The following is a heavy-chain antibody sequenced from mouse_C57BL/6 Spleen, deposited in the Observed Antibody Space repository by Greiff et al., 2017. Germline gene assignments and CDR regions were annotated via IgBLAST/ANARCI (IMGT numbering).Heavy chain of an antibody. Sequence: VQLVESGPGLVAPSQSLSITCTVSGFSLTSYGVSWVRQPPGKGLEWLGVIWGDGSTNYHSALISRLSISKDNSKSQVFLKLNSLQTDDTATYYCAKREGAYYYGSSYGYFDVWGTGTTVTVSS. CDR1: GFSLTSYG. CDR3: AKREGAYYYGSSYGYFDV. CDR2: IWGDGST. J-gene: IGHJ1*03. D-gene: IGHD1-1*01. V-gene: IGHV2-3*01.